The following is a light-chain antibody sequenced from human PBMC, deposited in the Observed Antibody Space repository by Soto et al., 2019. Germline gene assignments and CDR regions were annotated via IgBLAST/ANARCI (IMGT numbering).Light chain of an antibody. Sequence: QSVLAQPPSASGTPGQRVTISCSGSTSNIGSNFVNWYQQLPGTAPKLLIHSDNQRPSGVPDRFSGSKSGTSASLAISGLQSEDEADYSCAAWDDNQNGPLFGGGTKLTVL. CDR2: SDN. CDR3: AAWDDNQNGPL. CDR1: TSNIGSNF. J-gene: IGLJ2*01. V-gene: IGLV1-44*01.